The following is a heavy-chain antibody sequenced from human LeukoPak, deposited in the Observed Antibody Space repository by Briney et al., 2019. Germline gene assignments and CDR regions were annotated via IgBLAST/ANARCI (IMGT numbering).Heavy chain of an antibody. D-gene: IGHD4-17*01. J-gene: IGHJ4*02. Sequence: PSETLSLTCTVSGGSIGSYYWRWIRQPPGKGLEWIGYIYYSGSTNYNPSLKSRVTISVDTSKNQFSLKLSSVTAADTAVYYCARSDGGGDYGLVDYWGQGTLVTVSS. CDR3: ARSDGGGDYGLVDY. CDR1: GGSIGSYY. V-gene: IGHV4-59*01. CDR2: IYYSGST.